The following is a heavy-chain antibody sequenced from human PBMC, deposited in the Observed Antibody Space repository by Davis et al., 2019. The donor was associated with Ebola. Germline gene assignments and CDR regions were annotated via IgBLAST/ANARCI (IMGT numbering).Heavy chain of an antibody. CDR1: GFTFSSYA. Sequence: PGGSLRLSCAASGFTFSSYAMSWVRQAPGKGLEWVSAISGSGGSTYYADSVKGRFTISRDNSKNTLYLQMNSLRDEDTAVYYCAREWGPGYSSGCHDYWGQGTLVTVSS. CDR2: ISGSGGST. V-gene: IGHV3-23*01. CDR3: AREWGPGYSSGCHDY. D-gene: IGHD6-19*01. J-gene: IGHJ4*02.